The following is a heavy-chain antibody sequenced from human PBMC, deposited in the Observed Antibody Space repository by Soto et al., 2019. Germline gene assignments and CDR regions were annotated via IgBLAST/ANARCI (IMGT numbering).Heavy chain of an antibody. J-gene: IGHJ5*02. CDR2: INAGNGNT. CDR1: GYTFTSYA. CDR3: ARGRGITILPRFDP. Sequence: GTSMKVSCKASGYTFTSYAMHWVRQAHGQRLEWMGWINAGNGNTKYSQKFQGRVTIARDTSASTAYMELSSLRSEDTAVYYCARGRGITILPRFDPWGQRTLVTVSS. V-gene: IGHV1-3*01. D-gene: IGHD3-3*01.